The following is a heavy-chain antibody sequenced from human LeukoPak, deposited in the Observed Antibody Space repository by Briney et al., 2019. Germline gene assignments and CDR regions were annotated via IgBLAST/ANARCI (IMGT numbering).Heavy chain of an antibody. D-gene: IGHD6-13*01. J-gene: IGHJ4*02. Sequence: PGGSLRLSCAASGFTFSSYAMSWVRQAPGKGLEWVANINLDGSVKNYVASVKGRFTISRDNAKNSLYLQMNSLRAEDTAVYYCAREVPGGSSWFDYWGQGTLVTVSS. CDR1: GFTFSSYA. V-gene: IGHV3-7*01. CDR3: AREVPGGSSWFDY. CDR2: INLDGSVK.